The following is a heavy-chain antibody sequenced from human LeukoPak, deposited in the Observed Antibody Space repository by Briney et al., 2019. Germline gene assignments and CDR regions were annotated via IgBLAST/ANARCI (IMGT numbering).Heavy chain of an antibody. CDR3: AKSRHIVVVPAVFDY. CDR2: ISGSGGST. Sequence: GGSLRLSCAASGFTFSSYAMSWVRQAPGKGLEWVSAISGSGGSTYYADSVKGRFTISRDNSKNTLYLQMNGLRAEDTAVYYCAKSRHIVVVPAVFDYWGQGTLVTVSS. J-gene: IGHJ4*02. V-gene: IGHV3-23*01. CDR1: GFTFSSYA. D-gene: IGHD2-2*01.